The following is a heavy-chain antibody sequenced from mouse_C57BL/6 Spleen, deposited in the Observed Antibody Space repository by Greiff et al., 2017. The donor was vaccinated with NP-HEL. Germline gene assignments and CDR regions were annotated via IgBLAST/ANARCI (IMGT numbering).Heavy chain of an antibody. CDR2: ISSGSSTI. V-gene: IGHV5-17*01. CDR3: AREGLRSYWYFDV. Sequence: EVHLVESGGGLVKPGGSLKLSCAASGFTFSDYGMHWVRQAPEKGLEWVAYISSGSSTIYYADTVKGRFTISRDNAKNTLFLQMTSLRSEDTAMYYCAREGLRSYWYFDVWGTGTTVTVSS. D-gene: IGHD1-1*01. CDR1: GFTFSDYG. J-gene: IGHJ1*03.